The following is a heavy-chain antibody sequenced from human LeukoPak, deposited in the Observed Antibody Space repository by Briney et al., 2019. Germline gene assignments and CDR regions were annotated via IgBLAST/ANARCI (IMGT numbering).Heavy chain of an antibody. Sequence: PGGSLRLSCVASGFTFSSRDWMTWVRQAPGKGLEWVANIKQDGSEKNYVDSVKGRFTISRDNAKNSVDLQMNSLRAEDTAVYFCARPTWTNYMDVWGKGTAVTISS. CDR1: GFTFSSRDW. CDR3: ARPTWTNYMDV. V-gene: IGHV3-7*01. CDR2: IKQDGSEK. J-gene: IGHJ6*03. D-gene: IGHD3/OR15-3a*01.